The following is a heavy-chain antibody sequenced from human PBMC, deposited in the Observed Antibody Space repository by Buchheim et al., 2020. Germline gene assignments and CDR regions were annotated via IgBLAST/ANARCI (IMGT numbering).Heavy chain of an antibody. D-gene: IGHD3-3*02. CDR3: AKDLHFWSGIDY. CDR1: GFSFSTNA. Sequence: DVQLLQSGGGLVQPGGSLRLSCAASGFSFSTNAMSWVRQAPGRGLEWVSGIGGDGRSHYADSVQGRCTISRDSFKDTPYLQMNGLRVEDTATYYCAKDLHFWSGIDYCGQGAL. V-gene: IGHV3-23*01. J-gene: IGHJ4*02. CDR2: IGGDGRS.